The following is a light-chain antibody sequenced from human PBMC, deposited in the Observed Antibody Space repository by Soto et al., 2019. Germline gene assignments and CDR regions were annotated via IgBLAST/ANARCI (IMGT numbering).Light chain of an antibody. Sequence: QAVMTQPPSASGSPGQRVTISCSGSSSNIDYIYVHWYQQLPGTAPKLLIYRNSQRPSGVPDRFSGSKSGTSDSLAISGLRYEYEGEYYCAAWDHAMSGPVFGGDIKVTVL. CDR2: RNS. CDR3: AAWDHAMSGPV. CDR1: SSNIDYIY. V-gene: IGLV1-47*01. J-gene: IGLJ6*01.